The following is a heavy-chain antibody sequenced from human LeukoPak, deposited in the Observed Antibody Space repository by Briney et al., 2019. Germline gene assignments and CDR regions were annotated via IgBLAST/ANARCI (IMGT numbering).Heavy chain of an antibody. V-gene: IGHV4-38-2*02. D-gene: IGHD2-2*01. CDR2: IYLSGST. CDR1: GYSISSGYY. Sequence: SETLPLTCTVSGYSISSGYYWGWIRQPPGKGLEWIGSIYLSGSTYYNPSLKSRVTISVDTSKDQFSLKLSSVTAADTAVYYCARGWDCSSTSCYSGPLWFGERKADYWGQGTLVTVSS. CDR3: ARGWDCSSTSCYSGPLWFGERKADY. J-gene: IGHJ4*02.